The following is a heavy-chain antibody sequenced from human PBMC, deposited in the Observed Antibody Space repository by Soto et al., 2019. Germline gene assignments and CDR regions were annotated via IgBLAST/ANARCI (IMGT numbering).Heavy chain of an antibody. CDR3: AASPYDFCSGYFSGYYGMDV. D-gene: IGHD3-3*01. CDR2: ISAYNGNT. V-gene: IGHV1-18*01. Sequence: ASVKVSCKASGYTFTSYGISWVRQAPGQGLEWMGWISAYNGNTNYAQKLQGRVTMTTDTSTSTAYMELRSLRSDDTAVYYCAASPYDFCSGYFSGYYGMDVWGQGTTVTVSS. CDR1: GYTFTSYG. J-gene: IGHJ6*02.